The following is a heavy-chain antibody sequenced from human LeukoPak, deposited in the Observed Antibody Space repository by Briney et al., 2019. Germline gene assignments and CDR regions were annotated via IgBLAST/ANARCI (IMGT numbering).Heavy chain of an antibody. J-gene: IGHJ4*02. CDR3: ARDQPGIAAAAPGGFDY. V-gene: IGHV3-21*04. CDR1: GFTFSSYS. D-gene: IGHD6-13*01. Sequence: GGSLRLSCAASGFTFSSYSMNWVRQAPGKGLEWVSSISSSSSYIYYADSVKGRFTISRDNAKNSLYLQMNSLRAEDTAVYYCARDQPGIAAAAPGGFDYWGQGTLVTVSS. CDR2: ISSSSSYI.